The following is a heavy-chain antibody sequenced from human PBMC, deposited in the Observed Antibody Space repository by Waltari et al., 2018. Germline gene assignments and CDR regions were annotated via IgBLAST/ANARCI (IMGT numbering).Heavy chain of an antibody. CDR1: GYTLTELS. CDR2: FDPEDGET. V-gene: IGHV1-24*01. CDR3: ATSAYDSSGSDY. Sequence: QVQLVQSGAEVKKPGASVRVSCKVSGYTLTELSMHWVRQAPGKGLEWMGGFDPEDGETIYAQKCQGRVTMTEDTSTDTAYMELSSLRSEDTAVYYCATSAYDSSGSDYWGQGTLVTVSS. J-gene: IGHJ4*02. D-gene: IGHD3-22*01.